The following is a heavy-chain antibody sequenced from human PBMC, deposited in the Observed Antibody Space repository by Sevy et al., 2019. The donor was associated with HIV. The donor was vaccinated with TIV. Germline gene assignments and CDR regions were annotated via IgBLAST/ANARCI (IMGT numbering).Heavy chain of an antibody. V-gene: IGHV4-39*01. Sequence: SETLSLTCTVSGASISSSGYYWGWIRQPPGKGLQWIASINYSGITFYNPSLKSRITISADTSKNQFSLDLNSVTAADKAIYYCAGPILTYNNGWSYYDYWGQGTVVTVSS. D-gene: IGHD6-19*01. CDR3: AGPILTYNNGWSYYDY. CDR1: GASISSSGYY. CDR2: INYSGIT. J-gene: IGHJ4*02.